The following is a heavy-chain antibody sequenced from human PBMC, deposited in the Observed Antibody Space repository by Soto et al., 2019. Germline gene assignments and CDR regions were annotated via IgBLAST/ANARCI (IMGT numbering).Heavy chain of an antibody. CDR2: INHSGST. CDR3: ARDPPAMKHDFDF. V-gene: IGHV4-34*01. J-gene: IGHJ4*02. D-gene: IGHD2-21*01. Sequence: SETLSLTCAVYGGSFSGYYWSWIRQPPGKGLEWIGEINHSGSTNYNPSLKSRVTISVDTSKNQFSLKLSFVTAADTAVYYCARDPPAMKHDFDFWGRGTLVTVSS. CDR1: GGSFSGYY.